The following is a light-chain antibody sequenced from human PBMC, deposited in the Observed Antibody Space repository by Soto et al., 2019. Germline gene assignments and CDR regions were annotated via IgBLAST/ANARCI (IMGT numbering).Light chain of an antibody. V-gene: IGLV2-14*01. Sequence: QSVLTQPASVSGPPGQSITISCTGTSSDVGGHNYVSWYQQHPGKVPKLMIYEVTNRPSGVSNRFSVSKSGNTASLTISGLQAEDEADYYCSSYTSSNTYVFGTGTKVTVL. CDR2: EVT. CDR3: SSYTSSNTYV. J-gene: IGLJ1*01. CDR1: SSDVGGHNY.